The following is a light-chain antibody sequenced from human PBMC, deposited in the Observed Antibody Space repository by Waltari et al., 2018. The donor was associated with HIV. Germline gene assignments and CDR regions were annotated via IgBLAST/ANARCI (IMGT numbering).Light chain of an antibody. J-gene: IGLJ3*02. Sequence: QSALTQPPSASGSPGQPVAISCTGTSSDIGGYNYVSWYQQHPGKAPKLMIFEVTKRPSGVPDRFSGSKSGNTASLTVSGLQAEDEADYYCASYGGTNDLVFGGGTKLTVL. V-gene: IGLV2-8*01. CDR3: ASYGGTNDLV. CDR1: SSDIGGYNY. CDR2: EVT.